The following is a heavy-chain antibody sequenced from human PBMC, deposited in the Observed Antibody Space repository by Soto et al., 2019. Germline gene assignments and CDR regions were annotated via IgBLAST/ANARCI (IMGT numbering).Heavy chain of an antibody. J-gene: IGHJ4*02. CDR3: ADGGRYPYY. D-gene: IGHD1-26*01. Sequence: EVQLLESGGALVQPGGSLRLSCAASGFSFRSYAMGWVRQAPGKGLNWVSSISAGGDGTYYADSVKGRFTISRDNSKNTVYLQMTSLRADDTAVYYCADGGRYPYYWGPGTLVTVSS. CDR2: ISAGGDGT. CDR1: GFSFRSYA. V-gene: IGHV3-23*01.